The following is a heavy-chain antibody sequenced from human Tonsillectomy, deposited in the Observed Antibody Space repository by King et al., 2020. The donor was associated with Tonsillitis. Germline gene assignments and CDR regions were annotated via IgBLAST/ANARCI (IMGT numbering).Heavy chain of an antibody. D-gene: IGHD5-24*01. J-gene: IGHJ4*02. Sequence: VQLVEAGGGLVQPGGSLRLSCAASGFTFSRYWMSWVRQAPGKGREWVANIKQDGSEKNYVDSVMGRLTISRDNAKNSLYLQMNSLRAEDTAVYYCARGAEDGYNYDFDYWGQGTLVTVSS. CDR1: GFTFSRYW. CDR3: ARGAEDGYNYDFDY. CDR2: IKQDGSEK. V-gene: IGHV3-7*03.